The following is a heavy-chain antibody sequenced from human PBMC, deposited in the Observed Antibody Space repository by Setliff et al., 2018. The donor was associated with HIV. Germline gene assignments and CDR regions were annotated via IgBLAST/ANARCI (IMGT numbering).Heavy chain of an antibody. CDR1: GYTFTNYY. Sequence: GASVKVSCKASGYTFTNYYMHWVRQAPGQGLEWMGIINPSGGSTSYQQIFQGRVTMTRDTSTSTVYMELSGLRSEDTAVYYCARGSSALIMREFYDFWSATRDAWDYWGQGTLVTVSS. J-gene: IGHJ4*02. V-gene: IGHV1-46*01. D-gene: IGHD3-3*01. CDR2: INPSGGST. CDR3: ARGSSALIMREFYDFWSATRDAWDY.